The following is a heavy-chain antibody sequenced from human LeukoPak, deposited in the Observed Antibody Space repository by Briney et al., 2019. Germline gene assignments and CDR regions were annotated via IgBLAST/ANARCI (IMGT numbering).Heavy chain of an antibody. J-gene: IGHJ4*02. V-gene: IGHV4-34*01. Sequence: PSETLSLTCAVYGGSFSGYYWSWFRQPPGKGLEWIGEINHSGSTNYNPSLKSRVTISVDTSKNQFSLKLSSVTAADTAVYYCARSSGELDYWGQGTLVTVSS. CDR1: GGSFSGYY. D-gene: IGHD3-10*01. CDR2: INHSGST. CDR3: ARSSGELDY.